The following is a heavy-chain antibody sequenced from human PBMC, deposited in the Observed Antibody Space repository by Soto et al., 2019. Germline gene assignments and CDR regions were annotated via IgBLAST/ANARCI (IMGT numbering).Heavy chain of an antibody. CDR2: VYYSGSS. CDR3: AKLSCTSSTCYFPGWFDP. V-gene: IGHV4-31*03. Sequence: TLSLTCTVSGDSISGGASFWSWIRQPPGKGLEWIANVYYSGSSYYNPSLKSRLTISVDTTKNQFSLQLKSMTAADTAVYYCAKLSCTSSTCYFPGWFDPWGQGTLVTVSS. J-gene: IGHJ5*02. D-gene: IGHD2-2*01. CDR1: GDSISGGASF.